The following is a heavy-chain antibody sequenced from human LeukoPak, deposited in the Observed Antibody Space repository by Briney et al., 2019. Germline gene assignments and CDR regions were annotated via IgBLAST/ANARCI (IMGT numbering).Heavy chain of an antibody. Sequence: GSLRLSCAASGFNLNSYMLNWVRQAPGKGLEWIGYIYYSGSTNYNPSLKGRVTISVDTSKNQFSLKLSSVTAADTAVYYCARERATSGRCRFDFWGQGALVTVSS. CDR1: GFNLNSYM. CDR2: IYYSGST. V-gene: IGHV4-59*01. CDR3: ARERATSGRCRFDF. J-gene: IGHJ4*02. D-gene: IGHD6-25*01.